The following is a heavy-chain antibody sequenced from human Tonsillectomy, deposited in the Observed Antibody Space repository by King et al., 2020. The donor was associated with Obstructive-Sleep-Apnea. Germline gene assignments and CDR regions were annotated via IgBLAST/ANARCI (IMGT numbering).Heavy chain of an antibody. V-gene: IGHV3-74*01. D-gene: IGHD2-2*02. CDR3: ARARGYIPDY. Sequence: VQLVESGGGLVQPVGSLRLSCAASGFTFINSWIHWVRQAPRKGLVWFSHINMDESSPNYADSVKGLFTISRDNAKNTVYLQMNSLRAEDTAVYYCARARGYIPDYWGQGTLVTVSS. J-gene: IGHJ4*02. CDR1: GFTFINSW. CDR2: INMDESSP.